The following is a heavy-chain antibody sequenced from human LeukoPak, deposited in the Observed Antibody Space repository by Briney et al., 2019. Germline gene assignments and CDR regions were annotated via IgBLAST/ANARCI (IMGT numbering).Heavy chain of an antibody. J-gene: IGHJ6*02. CDR2: INPNSGGT. D-gene: IGHD2-2*01. V-gene: IGHV1-2*02. CDR3: ARVSCSSTSCYLGSAYGMDV. Sequence: ASVKVSCKASGYTFTGYYMHWARQAPGQGLEWMGWINPNSGGTNYAQKFQGRVTMTRDTSISTAYMELSRLRSDDTAVYYCARVSCSSTSCYLGSAYGMDVWGQGTTVTVSS. CDR1: GYTFTGYY.